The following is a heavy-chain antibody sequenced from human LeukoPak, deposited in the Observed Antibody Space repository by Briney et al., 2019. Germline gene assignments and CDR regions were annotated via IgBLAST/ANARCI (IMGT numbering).Heavy chain of an antibody. CDR1: GFTFTNYG. V-gene: IGHV3-30*03. Sequence: GGSLRLSCAASGFTFTNYGMHWVRQAPGKGLEWVALITYDGYYKYYSDSVKGRFTISSDTSKNTLYLQMNSLRAEDTAIYYCARDLSPVVRASPMGYWGQGTPVTVSS. CDR3: ARDLSPVVRASPMGY. J-gene: IGHJ4*02. CDR2: ITYDGYYK. D-gene: IGHD3-10*01.